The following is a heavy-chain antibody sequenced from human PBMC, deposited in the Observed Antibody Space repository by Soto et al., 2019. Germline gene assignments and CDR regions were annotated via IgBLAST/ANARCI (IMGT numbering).Heavy chain of an antibody. CDR3: ARDYYGSGTYRSWFDP. V-gene: IGHV4-59*01. J-gene: IGHJ5*02. Sequence: PSETLSLTCTVFGVSISNYYWSWLRQPPGKGLEWIGYMSYSGSTNYNPSLNSRVTISVDTSKSQFFLKLSSVTAADTAVYYCARDYYGSGTYRSWFDPWGQGTLVTVSS. CDR2: MSYSGST. CDR1: GVSISNYY. D-gene: IGHD3-10*01.